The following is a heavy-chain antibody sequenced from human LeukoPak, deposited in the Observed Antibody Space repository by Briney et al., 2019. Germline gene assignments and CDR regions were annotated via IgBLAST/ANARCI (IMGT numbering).Heavy chain of an antibody. Sequence: SQTLSLTCAISGDSVSSNSAAWHWIRQSPSRGLEWLGRTYYRSKWYNDYAVSVKSRITINPDTSKNQFSLQLNSVTPEDTAVYYCARNCGGDCYEGHYYYGMDVWGQGTTVTVSS. J-gene: IGHJ6*02. CDR3: ARNCGGDCYEGHYYYGMDV. D-gene: IGHD2-21*02. V-gene: IGHV6-1*01. CDR2: TYYRSKWYN. CDR1: GDSVSSNSAA.